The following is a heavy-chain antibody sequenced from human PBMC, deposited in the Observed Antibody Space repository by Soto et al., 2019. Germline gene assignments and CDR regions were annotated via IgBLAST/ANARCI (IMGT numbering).Heavy chain of an antibody. J-gene: IGHJ4*02. CDR1: GYSFTSYW. CDR3: ARRFAVSGPQPPYFDY. V-gene: IGHV5-51*01. Sequence: GESLKISCKGSGYSFTSYWIGWVRQMPGKGLEWMGIIYPGDSDTRYSPSFQGQVTISADKSISTAYLQWSSLKASDTAMYYCARRFAVSGPQPPYFDYWGQGILVTVSS. CDR2: IYPGDSDT. D-gene: IGHD2-15*01.